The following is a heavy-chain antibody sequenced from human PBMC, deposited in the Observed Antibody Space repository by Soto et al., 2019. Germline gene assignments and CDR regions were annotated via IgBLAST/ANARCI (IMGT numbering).Heavy chain of an antibody. J-gene: IGHJ4*02. CDR2: ISYDGSNK. V-gene: IGHV3-30*18. CDR1: GFTFSSYG. CDR3: AKEEYYYDSSGYLTFDY. Sequence: QVQLVESGGGVVQPGRSLRLSCAASGFTFSSYGMHWVRQAPGKGLEWVAVISYDGSNKYYADSVKGRFTISRDNSKNTLYLQMNSLRAEDTAVYYCAKEEYYYDSSGYLTFDYWGQGTLVTVSS. D-gene: IGHD3-22*01.